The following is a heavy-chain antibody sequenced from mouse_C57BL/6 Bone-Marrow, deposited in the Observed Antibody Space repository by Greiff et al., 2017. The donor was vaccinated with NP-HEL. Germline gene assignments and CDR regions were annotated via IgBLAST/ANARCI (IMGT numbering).Heavy chain of an antibody. CDR2: INYDGSST. CDR1: GFTFSDYY. Sequence: DVQLVESEGGLVQPGSSMKLSCTASGFTFSDYYMAWVRQVPEKGLEWVANINYDGSSTYYLDSLKSRFIISRDNAKNILDLQMSSLKSEDTATYYCARDEDYYGSSYNWYFDVWGTGTTVTVSS. D-gene: IGHD1-1*01. J-gene: IGHJ1*03. CDR3: ARDEDYYGSSYNWYFDV. V-gene: IGHV5-16*01.